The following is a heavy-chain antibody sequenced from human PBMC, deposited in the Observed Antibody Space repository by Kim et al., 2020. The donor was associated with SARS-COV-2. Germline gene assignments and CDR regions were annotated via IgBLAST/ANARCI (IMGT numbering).Heavy chain of an antibody. D-gene: IGHD3-3*01. CDR3: ARDFGREAPPPYDFRQGMDV. J-gene: IGHJ6*02. V-gene: IGHV3-74*01. Sequence: RFTISRDNAKNTLYLQMNSRRAEDTAVYYCARDFGREAPPPYDFRQGMDVWGQGTTVTVSS.